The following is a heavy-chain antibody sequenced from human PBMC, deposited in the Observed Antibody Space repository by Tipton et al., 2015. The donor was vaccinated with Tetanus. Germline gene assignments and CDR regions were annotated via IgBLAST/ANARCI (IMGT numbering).Heavy chain of an antibody. CDR1: GGSIASQY. D-gene: IGHD2-2*02. Sequence: TLSLTCTVSGGSIASQYWSWIRQPAGKGLEWIGRTYIRGTTTYNPSLKSRVTISVDTSENQMSLRLTSVTAADTAVYYCAKSLYGGTDYWGQGTLVTVSS. V-gene: IGHV4-4*07. CDR2: TYIRGTT. CDR3: AKSLYGGTDY. J-gene: IGHJ4*02.